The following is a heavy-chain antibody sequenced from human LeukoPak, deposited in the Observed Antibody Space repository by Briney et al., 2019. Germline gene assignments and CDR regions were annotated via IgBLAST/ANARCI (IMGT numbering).Heavy chain of an antibody. CDR1: GLTLSSYE. Sequence: GGSLRLSCAASGLTLSSYEMNCVRQAPGKGLEWVSYISSSGSTLYYADSVKGRFTIYRNNAKYSLYLQIYSMKAEKTLDFYFARVYSYGAVAYMDVWGKGTTVTVSS. D-gene: IGHD5-18*01. CDR3: ARVYSYGAVAYMDV. V-gene: IGHV3-48*03. CDR2: ISSSGSTL. J-gene: IGHJ6*03.